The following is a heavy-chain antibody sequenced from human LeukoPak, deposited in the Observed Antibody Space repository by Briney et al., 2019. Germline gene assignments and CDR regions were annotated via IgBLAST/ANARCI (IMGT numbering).Heavy chain of an antibody. V-gene: IGHV3-30*02. Sequence: GGSLRLSCAASGFTFSSYGMHWVRQAPGKGLEWVAVIWYDGNNKYYGDSVKGRFTISRDNSKNTLYLQMNSLRTEDTAVYYCAKDLRYSGSLYAFDIWGQGTMVTVSS. J-gene: IGHJ3*02. CDR2: IWYDGNNK. D-gene: IGHD1-26*01. CDR1: GFTFSSYG. CDR3: AKDLRYSGSLYAFDI.